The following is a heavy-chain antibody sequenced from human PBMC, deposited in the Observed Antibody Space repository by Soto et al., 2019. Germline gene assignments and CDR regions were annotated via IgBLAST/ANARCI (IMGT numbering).Heavy chain of an antibody. J-gene: IGHJ4*02. Sequence: EVQLVESGGGLVQPGGSLRLSCAASGFTVSSNYMTWVRQAPGKGLEWVSNIYSGGTTSYADSVKGRFTISRDNCKNTLFLQMSSLRDDDTAVYYCASGASGNYRWGQGTLVTVSS. V-gene: IGHV3-66*01. CDR2: IYSGGTT. D-gene: IGHD3-10*01. CDR3: ASGASGNYR. CDR1: GFTVSSNY.